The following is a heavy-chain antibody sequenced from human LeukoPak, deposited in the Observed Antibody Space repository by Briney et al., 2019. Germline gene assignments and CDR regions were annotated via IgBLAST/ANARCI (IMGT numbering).Heavy chain of an antibody. CDR2: IYSSGST. Sequence: PSETLSLTCTVSGGSISSYYWSWIRQPAGKGLEWIGRIYSSGSTNYNPSLKSRVTMSVDTSKNQFSLKVSSVTAADTAVYYCARGSSNYGYNYYYYYMDVWGKGTTVTVSS. V-gene: IGHV4-4*07. J-gene: IGHJ6*03. D-gene: IGHD5-18*01. CDR1: GGSISSYY. CDR3: ARGSSNYGYNYYYYYMDV.